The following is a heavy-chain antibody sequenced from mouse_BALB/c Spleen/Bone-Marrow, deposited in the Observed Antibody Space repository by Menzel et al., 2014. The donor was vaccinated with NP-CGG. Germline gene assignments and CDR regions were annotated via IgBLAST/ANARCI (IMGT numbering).Heavy chain of an antibody. D-gene: IGHD2-4*01. J-gene: IGHJ1*01. CDR3: AREIINDYHWYFDV. Sequence: EVQRVESGGGLVQPGGSLRLSCATSGFTFTDYYMSWVRQPPGKAPEWLGFIRNKANGYTTEYSASVKGRFTISRDNSQSILYLQMNTLRAEDSATYYCAREIINDYHWYFDVWGAGTTVTVSS. CDR2: IRNKANGYTT. V-gene: IGHV7-3*02. CDR1: GFTFTDYY.